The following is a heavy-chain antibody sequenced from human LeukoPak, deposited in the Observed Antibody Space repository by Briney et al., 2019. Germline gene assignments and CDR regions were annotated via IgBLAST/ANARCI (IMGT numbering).Heavy chain of an antibody. CDR2: IIPIFGTA. CDR1: GGTFSSYA. D-gene: IGHD6-6*01. CDR3: ATAFLIAARRYYYYYGMDV. V-gene: IGHV1-69*13. Sequence: ASVKVSCKASGGTFSSYAISWVRQAPGQGLEWMGGIIPIFGTANYAQKFQGRVTITADESTSTAYMELSSLRSEDTAVYYCATAFLIAARRYYYYYGMDVWGQGTTVTVSS. J-gene: IGHJ6*02.